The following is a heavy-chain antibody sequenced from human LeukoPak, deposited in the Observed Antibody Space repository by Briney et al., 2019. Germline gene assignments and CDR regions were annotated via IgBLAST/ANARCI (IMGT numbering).Heavy chain of an antibody. Sequence: GGSLRPSCVVSGFTFRTSSMSWVRQAPGRGLEWVANIREDGSEKYYLDSVKGRFTISGDNAKNSLYLQMNSLRAEDTAVYYCTRDSTDSSSWYASDIWGQGTMVTVSS. CDR1: GFTFRTSS. V-gene: IGHV3-7*01. D-gene: IGHD6-13*01. J-gene: IGHJ3*02. CDR3: TRDSTDSSSWYASDI. CDR2: IREDGSEK.